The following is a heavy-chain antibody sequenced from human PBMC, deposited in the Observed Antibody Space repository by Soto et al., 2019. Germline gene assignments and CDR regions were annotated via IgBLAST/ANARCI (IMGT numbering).Heavy chain of an antibody. CDR1: GYTFTSYA. CDR2: INAGNGNT. J-gene: IGHJ6*02. Sequence: ASVKVSCKASGYTFTSYAMHWVRQAPGQRLEWMGWINAGNGNTKYSQKFQGRVTITRDTSASTAYMELRSLRSDDTAVYYCARGGKYCINGVCSFYGMDFWGPGTTVTVSS. V-gene: IGHV1-3*01. D-gene: IGHD2-8*01. CDR3: ARGGKYCINGVCSFYGMDF.